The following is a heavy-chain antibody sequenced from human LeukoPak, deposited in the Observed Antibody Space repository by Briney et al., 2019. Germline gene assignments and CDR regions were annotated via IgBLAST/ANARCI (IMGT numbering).Heavy chain of an antibody. D-gene: IGHD3/OR15-3a*01. CDR3: ARLDCYDVVGCYNH. J-gene: IGHJ5*02. CDR2: VSHDGTT. V-gene: IGHV4-59*08. CDR1: GDSVTTYY. Sequence: SETLSLTCSVSGDSVTTYYWSWIRQATGKGVEWIGYVSHDGTTNYTPSLRSRVIMSVDTANNTISLRRTSVTAADTAIYYCARLDCYDVVGCYNHWGRGTQVTVS.